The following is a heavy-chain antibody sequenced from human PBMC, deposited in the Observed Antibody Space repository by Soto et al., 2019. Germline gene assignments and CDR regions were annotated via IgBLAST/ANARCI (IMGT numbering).Heavy chain of an antibody. CDR1: GYTFTSYA. V-gene: IGHV1-3*01. J-gene: IGHJ5*02. Sequence: GASVKVSCKASGYTFTSYAMHWVRQAPGQRLEWMGWINAGNGNTKYSQKFQGRVTITRDTSASTAYMELSSLRSEDTAVYYCARAPYYDFWSGYRLVNNWFDPWGQGTLVTVSS. CDR2: INAGNGNT. D-gene: IGHD3-3*01. CDR3: ARAPYYDFWSGYRLVNNWFDP.